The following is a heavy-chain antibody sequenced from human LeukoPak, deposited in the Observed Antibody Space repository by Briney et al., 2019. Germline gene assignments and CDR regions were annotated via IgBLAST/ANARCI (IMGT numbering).Heavy chain of an antibody. D-gene: IGHD6-13*01. V-gene: IGHV1-24*01. CDR2: FDPEDGET. CDR3: ATDRRYSSSLRI. J-gene: IGHJ3*02. CDR1: GYTFTSYG. Sequence: ASVKVSCKASGYTFTSYGISWVRQAPGKGLEWMGGFDPEDGETIYAQKFQGRVTMTEDTSTDTAYMELSSLRSEDTAVYYCATDRRYSSSLRIWGQGTMVTVSS.